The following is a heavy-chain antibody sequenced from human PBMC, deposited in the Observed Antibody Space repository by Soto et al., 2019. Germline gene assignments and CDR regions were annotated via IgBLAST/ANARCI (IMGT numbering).Heavy chain of an antibody. V-gene: IGHV3-9*01. D-gene: IGHD5-18*01. CDR1: GFTFDDYA. J-gene: IGHJ4*02. CDR3: AKEFTTMVRLCYY. Sequence: EVQLVESGGALVQPGRSLRLSCAASGFTFDDYAMHWVRQAPGKGPEWVSGISWDSTSIGYADSVQGRFTISRDNAKKALYLQMNSLSTEDTAVYFCAKEFTTMVRLCYYWGQGTLVTVSS. CDR2: ISWDSTSI.